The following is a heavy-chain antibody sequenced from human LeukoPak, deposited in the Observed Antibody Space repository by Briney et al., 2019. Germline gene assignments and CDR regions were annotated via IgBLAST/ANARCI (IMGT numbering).Heavy chain of an antibody. CDR2: ISISGENT. Sequence: GGALRLSCAASGFTFSSYAMSWVRRAPGKGREWVSAISISGENTYYADSVKGRFTISRDTSRNTLYLQMHSLRAEDTAVYYSARLISTSSSRFSDYWGQGTLVTVSS. D-gene: IGHD6-6*01. CDR1: GFTFSSYA. J-gene: IGHJ4*02. CDR3: ARLISTSSSRFSDY. V-gene: IGHV3-23*01.